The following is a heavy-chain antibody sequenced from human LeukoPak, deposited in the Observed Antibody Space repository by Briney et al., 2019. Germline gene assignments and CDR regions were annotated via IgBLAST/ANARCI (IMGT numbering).Heavy chain of an antibody. V-gene: IGHV3-20*04. J-gene: IGHJ3*01. D-gene: IGHD4-17*01. CDR1: GFSFSDYF. Sequence: GGSLRLSCAASGFSFSDYFMSWIRQAPGKGLEWVSGINWNGGSTGYADSVEGRFTISRDNAKNSQYLQMNSLKTEDTAVYYCAIGLKHDSGDYWGAFGLWGQGTMVTVTS. CDR2: INWNGGST. CDR3: AIGLKHDSGDYWGAFGL.